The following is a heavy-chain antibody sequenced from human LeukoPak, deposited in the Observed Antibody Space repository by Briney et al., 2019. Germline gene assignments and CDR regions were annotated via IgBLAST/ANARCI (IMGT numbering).Heavy chain of an antibody. Sequence: GASVKVSCKASGYTFTGYYMHWVRQAPGQGLEWMGWINPNSGGTNYAQKFQGRVTMTRDTSISTAYMELSRLRSDDTAVYYCARVVPADGVYDAFDIWGQGTMVTVSS. CDR2: INPNSGGT. V-gene: IGHV1-2*02. CDR1: GYTFTGYY. D-gene: IGHD2-2*01. CDR3: ARVVPADGVYDAFDI. J-gene: IGHJ3*02.